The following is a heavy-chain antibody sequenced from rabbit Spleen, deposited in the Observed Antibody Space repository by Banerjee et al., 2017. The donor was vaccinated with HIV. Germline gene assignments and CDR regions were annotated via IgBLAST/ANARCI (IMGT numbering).Heavy chain of an antibody. CDR2: LYTGTGTT. J-gene: IGHJ4*01. CDR1: GFSFSSSAW. Sequence: QEQLVESGGGLVQPEGSLTPTCTASGFSFSSSAWIYCVRQAPGKGLEWIACLYTGTGTTYYASWAKGRFTISKTSSTTVTLQMTSLTAADTATYFCARDNWDPYILNLWGPGTLVTVS. CDR3: ARDNWDPYILNL. V-gene: IGHV1S45*01. D-gene: IGHD3-3*01.